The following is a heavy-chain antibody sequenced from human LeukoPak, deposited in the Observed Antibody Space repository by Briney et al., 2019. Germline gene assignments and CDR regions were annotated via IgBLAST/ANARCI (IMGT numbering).Heavy chain of an antibody. J-gene: IGHJ5*02. Sequence: SETLSLTCAVYGGSFSGYYWSWIRQPPGKGLEWIGEINHSGSTNYNPSLKSRVTISVDTSKNQFSLKLSSVTAADTAVYYCARHHWRLYGDFPNWFDPWGQGTLVTVSS. V-gene: IGHV4-34*01. CDR1: GGSFSGYY. CDR3: ARHHWRLYGDFPNWFDP. D-gene: IGHD4-17*01. CDR2: INHSGST.